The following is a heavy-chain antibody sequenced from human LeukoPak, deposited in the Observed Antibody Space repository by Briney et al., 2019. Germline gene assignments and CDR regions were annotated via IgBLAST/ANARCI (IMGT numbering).Heavy chain of an antibody. CDR1: GFTFSRYG. CDR2: ISYDGSNK. Sequence: GGSLRLSCAASGFTFSRYGMHWVRQAPGKGLEWVAVISYDGSNKYYADSVKGRFTISRDNSKNTLYLQMNSLRVDDRALYYCTEDLGTAAQLDYWGQGTLVTVSS. V-gene: IGHV3-30*18. J-gene: IGHJ4*02. CDR3: TEDLGTAAQLDY. D-gene: IGHD6-13*01.